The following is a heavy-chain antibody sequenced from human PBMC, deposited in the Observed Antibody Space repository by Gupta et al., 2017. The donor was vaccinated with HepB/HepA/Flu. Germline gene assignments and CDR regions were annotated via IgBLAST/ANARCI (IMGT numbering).Heavy chain of an antibody. CDR1: GSPVRDNY. CDR3: ARGEALAGCGRGWYFDY. Sequence: EVHLVEYDGGLVQPGGSLRLYCAASGSPVRDNYMGWLRQAPGKGLEWVSIICRADSTHYADSVRDRFTISRDNSKNKLYLQMNSLRVEDTAVYYCARGEALAGCGRGWYFDYWGQGTLVTASS. V-gene: IGHV3-66*01. J-gene: IGHJ4*02. CDR2: ICRADST. D-gene: IGHD2-15*01.